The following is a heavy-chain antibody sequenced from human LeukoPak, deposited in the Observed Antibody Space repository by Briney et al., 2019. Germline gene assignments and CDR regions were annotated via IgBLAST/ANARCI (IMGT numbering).Heavy chain of an antibody. CDR1: GFTFSSYA. D-gene: IGHD3-10*01. CDR3: AKKRHFGSGSADFDY. J-gene: IGHJ4*02. CDR2: ICNIGGST. Sequence: GGSLRLSCAASGFTFSSYAMSWVRPTPGKGLEWVSGICNIGGSTYYADSVKGRFTISRDRSKNTLFLQMNSLRAEDTALYYCAKKRHFGSGSADFDYWGQGTLVTVSS. V-gene: IGHV3-23*01.